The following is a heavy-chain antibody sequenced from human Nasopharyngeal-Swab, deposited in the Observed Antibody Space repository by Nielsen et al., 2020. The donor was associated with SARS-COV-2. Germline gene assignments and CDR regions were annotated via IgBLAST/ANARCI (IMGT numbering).Heavy chain of an antibody. J-gene: IGHJ6*02. V-gene: IGHV4-39*01. CDR2: IYYSGST. CDR3: ARRYGSGSFWSYSYYGMDV. Sequence: SETLSLTCTVSGGSISSSSYYWDWIRQPPGKGLEWIGSIYYSGSTYYNPSLKSRVTISVDTSKNQFSLKVSSVTAADTAVYYCARRYGSGSFWSYSYYGMDVWGQGTTVTVSS. D-gene: IGHD3-10*01. CDR1: GGSISSSSYY.